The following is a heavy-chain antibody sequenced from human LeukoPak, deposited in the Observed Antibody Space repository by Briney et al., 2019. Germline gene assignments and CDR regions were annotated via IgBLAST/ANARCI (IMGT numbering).Heavy chain of an antibody. CDR3: AFIGHYYDMDV. D-gene: IGHD3-16*02. J-gene: IGHJ6*02. CDR1: GFTFSSYA. CDR2: ISSSGRTK. V-gene: IGHV3-48*03. Sequence: PGGSLRLSCAASGFTFSSYAMSWVRQAPGKGLEWLSYISSSGRTKYYADSVKGRFTISRDNAKNSLYLQMNSLRAEDTAVYYCAFIGHYYDMDVWGQGTTVTVSS.